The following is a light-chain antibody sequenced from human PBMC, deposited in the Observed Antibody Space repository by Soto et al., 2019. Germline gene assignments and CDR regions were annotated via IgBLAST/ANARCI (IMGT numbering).Light chain of an antibody. Sequence: QSALTQPASVSGSPGQSITISCTGTSSDVGGYNYVSWYQQHPGKAPKLMIYDVSCRPSGVSNRFSGSKSGNAAALTISGLQAEDEADDYCSSYTSSSARLVVFGGGTKLTVL. CDR1: SSDVGGYNY. V-gene: IGLV2-14*01. CDR2: DVS. J-gene: IGLJ2*01. CDR3: SSYTSSSARLVV.